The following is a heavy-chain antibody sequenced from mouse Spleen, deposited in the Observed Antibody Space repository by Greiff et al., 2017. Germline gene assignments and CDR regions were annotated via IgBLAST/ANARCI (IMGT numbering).Heavy chain of an antibody. D-gene: IGHD2-5*01. Sequence: VHVKQSGAELVRPGASVKLSCTASGFNIKDYYMHWVKQRPEQGLEWIGRIDPEDGDTEYAPKFQGKATMTADTSSNTAYLQLSSLTSEDTAVYYCTPYSNYGGRFFDFWGPGTTLTVSS. J-gene: IGHJ2*01. CDR1: GFNIKDYY. CDR3: TPYSNYGGRFFDF. V-gene: IGHV14-1*01. CDR2: IDPEDGDT.